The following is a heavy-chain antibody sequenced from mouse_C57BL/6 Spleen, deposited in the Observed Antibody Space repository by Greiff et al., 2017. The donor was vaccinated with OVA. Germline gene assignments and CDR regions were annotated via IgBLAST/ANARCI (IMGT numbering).Heavy chain of an antibody. V-gene: IGHV1-61*01. CDR2: IYPSDSET. Sequence: VQLQQPGAELVRPGSSVKLSCKASGYTFTSYWMDWVKQRPGQGLEWIGNIYPSDSETHYNQKFKDKATLTVDKSSSTAYMQLSSLTSEDSAVYYCARSGLYDYHWYVDVWGTGTTVTVSS. D-gene: IGHD2-4*01. J-gene: IGHJ1*03. CDR1: GYTFTSYW. CDR3: ARSGLYDYHWYVDV.